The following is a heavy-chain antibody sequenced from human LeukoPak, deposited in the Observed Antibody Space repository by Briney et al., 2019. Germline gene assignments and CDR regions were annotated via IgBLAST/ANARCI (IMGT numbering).Heavy chain of an antibody. D-gene: IGHD3-9*01. CDR3: AKGLSNFDNY. J-gene: IGHJ4*02. V-gene: IGHV3-30*18. CDR2: ISYDGSNK. CDR1: GLTFSSYG. Sequence: GRSLRLSCAASGLTFSSYGMHWVRQAPGKGLEWVAVISYDGSNKYYADSVKGRFTISRDNSKNTLYLQMNSLRAEDTAVYYCAKGLSNFDNYWGQGTLVTVSS.